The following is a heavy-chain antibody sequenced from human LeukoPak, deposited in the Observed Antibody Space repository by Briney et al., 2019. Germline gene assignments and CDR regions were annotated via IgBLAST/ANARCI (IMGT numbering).Heavy chain of an antibody. CDR1: GGSISSGIYS. CDR2: IYHSGST. Sequence: PSQTLSLTSAVSGGSISSGIYSWNWIRQPPGKGLEWIGYIYHSGSTYYNPSLKSRVTILVDRSKNQFSLKLSSVTAADTAVYYCARDNGDYPYYFDFWGQGTLVTVSS. CDR3: ARDNGDYPYYFDF. V-gene: IGHV4-30-2*01. D-gene: IGHD4-17*01. J-gene: IGHJ4*02.